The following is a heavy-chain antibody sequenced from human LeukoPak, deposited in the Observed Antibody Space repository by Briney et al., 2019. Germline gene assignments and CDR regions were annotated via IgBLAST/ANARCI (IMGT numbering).Heavy chain of an antibody. Sequence: PSETLSLTCTVSGYSISSGYYWGWIRQPPGQGLEWIGSIYHSGSTYYNPSLKSRVTISVDTSKNQFSLKLSSVTAADTAVYYCARAGCSSTSCHDYWGQGTLVTVSS. V-gene: IGHV4-38-2*02. CDR2: IYHSGST. CDR1: GYSISSGYY. CDR3: ARAGCSSTSCHDY. J-gene: IGHJ4*02. D-gene: IGHD2-2*01.